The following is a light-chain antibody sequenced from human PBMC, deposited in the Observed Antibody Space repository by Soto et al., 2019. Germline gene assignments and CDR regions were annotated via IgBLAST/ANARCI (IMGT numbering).Light chain of an antibody. CDR3: HQYNNWPPWT. Sequence: EIAMTQSPATLSVSPGEISTLSCRSTQSVSSNLAWYQQNPGQAPRLLIYGASTRATGVPARFSGSGSGTEFTLTISSLQTEDFAVYYCHQYNNWPPWTFGQGTKVDIK. V-gene: IGKV3-15*01. CDR1: QSVSSN. CDR2: GAS. J-gene: IGKJ1*01.